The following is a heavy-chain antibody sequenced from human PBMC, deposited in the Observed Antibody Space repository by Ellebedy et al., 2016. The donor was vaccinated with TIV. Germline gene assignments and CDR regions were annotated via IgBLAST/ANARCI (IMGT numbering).Heavy chain of an antibody. CDR2: IYSSGGT. CDR3: ARGGSTSRWFDP. Sequence: SETLSLTCTISGDSFSTYYWSWIRHSAEKGLEWIGRIYSSGGTNYNPSLKSRVTMSVDTSRNQFSLKLTSVTAADTAVYYCARGGSTSRWFDPWGQGALVTVSS. D-gene: IGHD1-1*01. CDR1: GDSFSTYY. J-gene: IGHJ5*02. V-gene: IGHV4-4*07.